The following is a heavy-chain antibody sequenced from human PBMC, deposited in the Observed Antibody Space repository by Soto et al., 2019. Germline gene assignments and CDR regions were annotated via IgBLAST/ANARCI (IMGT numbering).Heavy chain of an antibody. CDR3: ASLPWANYYYYGMDV. CDR2: MNPNSGNT. J-gene: IGHJ6*02. CDR1: GYTFTSYD. D-gene: IGHD7-27*01. Sequence: GASVKVSCKASGYTFTSYDINWARQATGQGLEWMGWMNPNSGNTGYAQKFQGRVTMTRNTSISTAYMELSSLRSEDTAVYYCASLPWANYYYYGMDVWGQGTTVT. V-gene: IGHV1-8*01.